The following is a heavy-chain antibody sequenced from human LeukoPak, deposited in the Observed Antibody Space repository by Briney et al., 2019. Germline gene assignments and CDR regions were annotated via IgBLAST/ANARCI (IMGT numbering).Heavy chain of an antibody. D-gene: IGHD2-2*01. CDR2: ISGSGGST. CDR3: AKDMGYCSSATCYGLDY. V-gene: IGHV3-23*01. J-gene: IGHJ4*02. Sequence: GGSLRLSCAASGFTFSSYAMSWVRQAPGKGLERVSAISGSGGSTYYADSVKGRFTISRDNSKNTLFLQMNSLRAEDTAIYYCAKDMGYCSSATCYGLDYWGQGTLVTVSS. CDR1: GFTFSSYA.